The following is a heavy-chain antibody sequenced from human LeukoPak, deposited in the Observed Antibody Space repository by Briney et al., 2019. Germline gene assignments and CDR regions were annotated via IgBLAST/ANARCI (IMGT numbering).Heavy chain of an antibody. CDR1: GYIFICYI. V-gene: IGHV1-2*02. CDR2: INPNSGGT. CDR3: AIEGRVKLYNWKYDGCNQ. J-gene: IGHJ4*02. D-gene: IGHD1-7*01. Sequence: ASVKVSCKASGYIFICYIMHWVRQAPGQGLEWMGWINPNSGGTNYAQKFQGRVTMTRDTSISTAYMELSRLRSDDTAVYYCAIEGRVKLYNWKYDGCNQWGQGTLVTVSS.